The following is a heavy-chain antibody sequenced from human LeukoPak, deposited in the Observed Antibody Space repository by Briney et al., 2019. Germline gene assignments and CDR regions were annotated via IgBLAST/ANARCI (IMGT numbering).Heavy chain of an antibody. CDR1: GYTFTGYY. Sequence: ASVKVSCKASGYTFTGYYMHWVRQATGQGLEWMGWMNPNSGNTGYAQKFQGRVTMTRNTSISTAYMELSSLRSEDTAVYYCARGVGHWGSHDYWGQGTLVTVSS. CDR3: ARGVGHWGSHDY. CDR2: MNPNSGNT. V-gene: IGHV1-8*02. J-gene: IGHJ4*02. D-gene: IGHD3-16*01.